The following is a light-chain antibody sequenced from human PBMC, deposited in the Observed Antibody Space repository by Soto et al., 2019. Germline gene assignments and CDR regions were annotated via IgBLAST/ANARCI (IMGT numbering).Light chain of an antibody. CDR3: ATWDVSLSVGV. CDR2: DND. V-gene: IGLV1-51*01. CDR1: SSNIGSHF. Sequence: QSVLTQPPSVSAAPGQKVTISCSGASSNIGSHFVSWYQQVPGTAPRLLIYDNDKRDSGTPDRFSGSKSGTSAALGITGLQTGDEADYYCATWDVSLSVGVFGGGTKLTVL. J-gene: IGLJ2*01.